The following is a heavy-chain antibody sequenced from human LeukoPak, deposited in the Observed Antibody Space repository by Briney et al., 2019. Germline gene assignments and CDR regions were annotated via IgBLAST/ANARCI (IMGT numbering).Heavy chain of an antibody. Sequence: GGSLRLSCAASGFTLSTYAMSWVRQTPGKGLDWVAATSSSDAGTYHADSVRGRFTISGDNSKNTLYLQMNSLRAEDAAVYFCAKAPVTSCRGAYCYPFDSWGQGTLVTVSS. CDR3: AKAPVTSCRGAYCYPFDS. J-gene: IGHJ4*02. CDR1: GFTLSTYA. CDR2: TSSSDAGT. D-gene: IGHD2-21*01. V-gene: IGHV3-23*01.